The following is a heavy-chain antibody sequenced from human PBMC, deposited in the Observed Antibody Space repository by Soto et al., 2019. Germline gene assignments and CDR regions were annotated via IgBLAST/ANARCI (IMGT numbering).Heavy chain of an antibody. CDR3: ARDLEVAATPTIDY. Sequence: GGSLRLSCAASGFTFSSYAMSWVRQAPGKGLEWVSAISGSGGSTYYADSVKGRFTISRDNSKNTLYLQMNSLRAEDTAVYYCARDLEVAATPTIDYWGQGTLVTVSS. V-gene: IGHV3-23*01. J-gene: IGHJ4*02. CDR1: GFTFSSYA. D-gene: IGHD2-15*01. CDR2: ISGSGGST.